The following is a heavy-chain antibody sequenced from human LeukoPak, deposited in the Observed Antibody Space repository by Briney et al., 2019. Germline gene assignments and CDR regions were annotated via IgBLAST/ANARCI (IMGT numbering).Heavy chain of an antibody. CDR1: GGTFSSYA. CDR3: ARDLDIVVVPAASDDY. CDR2: IIPIFGTA. Sequence: ASVKVSCKASGGTFSSYAISWVRQAPRQGLEWMGGIIPIFGTANYAQKFQGRVTITADESTSTAYMELSSLRSEDTAVYYCARDLDIVVVPAASDDYWGQGTLVTVSS. D-gene: IGHD2-2*01. J-gene: IGHJ4*02. V-gene: IGHV1-69*13.